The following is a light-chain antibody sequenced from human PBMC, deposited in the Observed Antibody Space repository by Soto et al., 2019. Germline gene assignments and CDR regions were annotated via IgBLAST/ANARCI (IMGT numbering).Light chain of an antibody. CDR2: DAS. J-gene: IGKJ1*01. CDR1: QGISSY. Sequence: DIQLTQSPSFLSASVGDRVTITCRASQGISSYLAWYQQKPGKAPKVLIWDASSLQRGVPSRFSGSGYGTEFTLTISSLQPDDFATYYCQQYNGHSMYSFGQGTKVDIK. V-gene: IGKV1-9*01. CDR3: QQYNGHSMYS.